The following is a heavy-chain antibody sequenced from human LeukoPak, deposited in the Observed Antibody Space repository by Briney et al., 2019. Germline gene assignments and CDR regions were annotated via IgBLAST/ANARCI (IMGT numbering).Heavy chain of an antibody. V-gene: IGHV3-30-3*02. CDR2: ISYDGNNK. D-gene: IGHD3-10*01. Sequence: PGGSLRLSCAVSGFTFNTYAMHWVRQAPGKGLEWVAVISYDGNNKYYADSVKGRFTISRDTSKSTLYLQMNSLRAGDTAIYYCAKHYGSGTYYNYLDYWGQGTLVTVSS. J-gene: IGHJ4*02. CDR3: AKHYGSGTYYNYLDY. CDR1: GFTFNTYA.